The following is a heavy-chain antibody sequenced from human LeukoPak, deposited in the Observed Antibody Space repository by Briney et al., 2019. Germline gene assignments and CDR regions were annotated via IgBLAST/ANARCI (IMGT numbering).Heavy chain of an antibody. CDR1: GGSISSYY. V-gene: IGHV4-59*01. CDR3: ATDKGYHYY. D-gene: IGHD5-12*01. CDR2: IYYSGST. Sequence: SETLSLTCTVSGGSISSYYWSWLRQPPGKGLEWIGYIYYSGSTNYNPSLKSRVTISGDTSKNQVSLNLGSVTAADTAVYYCATDKGYHYYWGQGTLVTVSS. J-gene: IGHJ4*02.